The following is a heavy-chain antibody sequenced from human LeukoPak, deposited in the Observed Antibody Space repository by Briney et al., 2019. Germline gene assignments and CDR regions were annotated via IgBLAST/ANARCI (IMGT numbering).Heavy chain of an antibody. D-gene: IGHD2-15*01. CDR3: AREGPYCSGGSCHYYYYYGMDV. J-gene: IGHJ6*02. CDR1: GFTFGSYG. V-gene: IGHV3-33*01. Sequence: GGSLRLSCAASGFTFGSYGMHWVRQAPGKGLEWVAVIWYDGSNKYYADSVKGRFTISRDNSKNTLYLQMNSLRAEDTAVYYCAREGPYCSGGSCHYYYYYGMDVWGQGTTVTVSS. CDR2: IWYDGSNK.